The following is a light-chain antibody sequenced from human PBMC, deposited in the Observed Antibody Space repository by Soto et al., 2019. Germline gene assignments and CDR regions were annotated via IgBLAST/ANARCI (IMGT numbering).Light chain of an antibody. Sequence: QSVLTQPPSASGTPGQRVTISCSGSSSNIGSYTVNWFQQLPGTAPKLLVYSSNQRPSGVPDRFSGSKSGTSASLAISGLQSEGEADYYCSAWDDSLNGPVFGGGTKLTVL. V-gene: IGLV1-44*01. CDR3: SAWDDSLNGPV. J-gene: IGLJ2*01. CDR1: SSNIGSYT. CDR2: SSN.